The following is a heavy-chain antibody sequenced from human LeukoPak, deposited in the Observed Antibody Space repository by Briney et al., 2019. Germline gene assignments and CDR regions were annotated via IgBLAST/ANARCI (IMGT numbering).Heavy chain of an antibody. V-gene: IGHV3-66*01. CDR2: IYSGGST. D-gene: IGHD2-15*01. Sequence: GGSLRLSCAASGFTVSSNYMSWVRQAPGKGPEWISIIYSGGSTYYADSVKGRFTISRDNSKNTLYLQMNSLRAEDTAVYYCARAPPGYCSGGSCSRPLDYWGQGTLVTVSS. CDR3: ARAPPGYCSGGSCSRPLDY. J-gene: IGHJ4*02. CDR1: GFTVSSNY.